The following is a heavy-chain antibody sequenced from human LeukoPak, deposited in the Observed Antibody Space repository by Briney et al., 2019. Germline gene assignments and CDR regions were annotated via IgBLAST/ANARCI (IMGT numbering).Heavy chain of an antibody. D-gene: IGHD3-10*01. V-gene: IGHV3-30-3*01. J-gene: IGHJ4*02. Sequence: GGSLRLSRAASGFTFSSYAMHWVRQAPGKGLEWVAVISYDGSNKYYADSVKGRFTISRDNSKNTLYLQMNSLRAEDTAVYYCARASGYYFDYWGQGTLVTVSS. CDR2: ISYDGSNK. CDR3: ARASGYYFDY. CDR1: GFTFSSYA.